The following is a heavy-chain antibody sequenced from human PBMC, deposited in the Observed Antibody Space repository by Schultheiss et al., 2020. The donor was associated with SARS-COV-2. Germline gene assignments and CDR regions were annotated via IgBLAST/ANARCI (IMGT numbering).Heavy chain of an antibody. D-gene: IGHD3-3*01. J-gene: IGHJ5*02. CDR2: SSHSGCT. CDR1: GGSFSGYY. CDR3: ARGRFGTIFGVVRSNWFDP. Sequence: SQTLSLTCAVYGGSFSGYYWGWIRQPPGKGLERIGDSSHSGCTNYNPSPKSRVTISVDKSKNQFSLNLSSVTAADTAVYYCARGRFGTIFGVVRSNWFDPWGQGTLVTVSS. V-gene: IGHV4-34*01.